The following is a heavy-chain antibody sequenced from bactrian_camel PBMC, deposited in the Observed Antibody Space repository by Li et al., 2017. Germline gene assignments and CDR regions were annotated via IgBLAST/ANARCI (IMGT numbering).Heavy chain of an antibody. Sequence: QVQLVESGGGSVETGGSLTLSCAASYSATASRGSMAWFRQVPRKEREWVANINWAGSTTYADSVKGRFTISKDNAKNTLYLQMNSLKLEDSAMYYCAADRLTSLVVGGCAYTEYHYWGQGTQVTVS. CDR1: YSATASRGS. D-gene: IGHD5*01. CDR3: AADRLTSLVVGGCAYTEYHY. J-gene: IGHJ4*01. V-gene: IGHV3S53*01. CDR2: INWAGST.